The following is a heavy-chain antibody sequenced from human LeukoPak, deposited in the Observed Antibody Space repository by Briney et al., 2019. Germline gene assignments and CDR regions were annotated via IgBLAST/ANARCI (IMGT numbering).Heavy chain of an antibody. Sequence: SETLSLTCTVSGYSISSGYYWGWIRQPPGKGLEWIGSIYHSGSTYYNPSLKSRVTISVDTSKNQFSLKLSSVTAADTAVYYCARGYDEAYYYYMDVWGKGTTVTISS. D-gene: IGHD3-3*01. CDR2: IYHSGST. J-gene: IGHJ6*03. CDR1: GYSISSGYY. CDR3: ARGYDEAYYYYMDV. V-gene: IGHV4-38-2*02.